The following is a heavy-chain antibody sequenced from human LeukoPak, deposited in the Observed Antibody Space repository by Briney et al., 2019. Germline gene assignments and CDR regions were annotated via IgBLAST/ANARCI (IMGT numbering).Heavy chain of an antibody. CDR3: ARARGGYSYGSYFDC. Sequence: GGSLRLSCAASGFTFSSYAMHWVRQAPGKGLEWVAVISYDGSNKYYADSVKGRFTISRDNSKNTLYLQMNSLRAEDTAVYYCARARGGYSYGSYFDCWGQGTLVTVSS. V-gene: IGHV3-30-3*01. J-gene: IGHJ4*02. CDR2: ISYDGSNK. D-gene: IGHD5-18*01. CDR1: GFTFSSYA.